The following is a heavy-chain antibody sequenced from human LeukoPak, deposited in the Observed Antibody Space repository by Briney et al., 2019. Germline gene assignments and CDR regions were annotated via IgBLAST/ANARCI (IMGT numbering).Heavy chain of an antibody. CDR3: VPLPAGNFPGFDY. CDR1: GFTFSSFA. J-gene: IGHJ4*02. CDR2: VDHSFGTT. D-gene: IGHD1-7*01. V-gene: IGHV3-23*01. Sequence: GGSLRLSCTASGFTFSSFAMSWVRLAPGKGLEWVSTVDHSFGTTHYADSVKGRFTISRDDSKNTVSLQMNSLRVEDAALYYCVPLPAGNFPGFDYWGQGTRVTVSS.